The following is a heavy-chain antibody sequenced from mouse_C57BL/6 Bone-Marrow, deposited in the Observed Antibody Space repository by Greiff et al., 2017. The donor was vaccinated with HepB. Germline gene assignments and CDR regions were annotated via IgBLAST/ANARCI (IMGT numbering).Heavy chain of an antibody. J-gene: IGHJ4*01. Sequence: EVQGVESGGGLVQPGGSLKLSCAASGFTFSDYYMYWVRQTPEKRLEWVAYISNGGGSTYYPDTVKGRFTISRDNAKNTLYLQMSRLKSEDTAMYYCARDPDPMDYWDQGTSVTVSS. CDR3: ARDPDPMDY. CDR2: ISNGGGST. CDR1: GFTFSDYY. V-gene: IGHV5-12*01.